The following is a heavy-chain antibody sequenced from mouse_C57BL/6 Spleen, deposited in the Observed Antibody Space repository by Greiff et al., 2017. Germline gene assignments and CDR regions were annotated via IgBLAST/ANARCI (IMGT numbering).Heavy chain of an antibody. CDR2: ISGGGGNT. V-gene: IGHV5-9*01. D-gene: IGHD4-1*01. CDR3: ARETVYYFEY. CDR1: GFTFSSYT. J-gene: IGHJ2*01. Sequence: EVQLVESGGGLVQPGGSLTLSCAASGFTFSSYTMSWVRQTPEKRLEWVATISGGGGNTYYPDSVKGRFTISRDNAKNTLYLQMSSLRSEDTALYYWARETVYYFEYGGQDTTLTVSA.